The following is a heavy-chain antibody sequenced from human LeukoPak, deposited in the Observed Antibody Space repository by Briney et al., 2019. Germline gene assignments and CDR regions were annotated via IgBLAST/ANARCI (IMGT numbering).Heavy chain of an antibody. V-gene: IGHV3-7*03. CDR3: AKVGVYCSSTSCYPYGMDV. D-gene: IGHD2-2*01. CDR2: IKQDGSEK. Sequence: GGSLRLSCAASGFTFSSYWMSWVRQAPGKGLEWVANIKQDGSEKYYVDSEKGRFTISRDNAKNSLYLQMNSLRAEDTAVYYCAKVGVYCSSTSCYPYGMDVWGQGTTVTVSS. J-gene: IGHJ6*02. CDR1: GFTFSSYW.